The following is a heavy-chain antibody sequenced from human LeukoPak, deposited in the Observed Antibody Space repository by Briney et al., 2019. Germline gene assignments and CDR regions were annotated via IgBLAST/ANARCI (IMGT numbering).Heavy chain of an antibody. V-gene: IGHV3-74*01. CDR3: VRDFRSADY. CDR2: ICPDGTVT. CDR1: GFTFSTYC. J-gene: IGHJ4*02. Sequence: GGSLRLSCAASGFTFSTYCMHWVRQAPGKGPMWVSRICPDGTVTNYADSVKARFIVSRDNARNTVYLQMNSLRVKDTAVYYCVRDFRSADYWGQGTLVTVSS.